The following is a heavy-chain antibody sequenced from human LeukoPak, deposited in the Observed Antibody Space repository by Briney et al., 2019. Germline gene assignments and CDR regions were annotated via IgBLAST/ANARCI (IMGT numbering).Heavy chain of an antibody. D-gene: IGHD3-22*01. CDR3: ARAYYDSSGSTPGGDY. V-gene: IGHV5-51*01. CDR2: IYPGDSDT. Sequence: GESLKISCKGSGYSFTSYWIGWVRQMPGKGLEWMGIIYPGDSDTRYSPSFQGQVTISADKSISTAYLQWSSLKASDTAMYYCARAYYDSSGSTPGGDYWGQGTLVTVSS. J-gene: IGHJ4*02. CDR1: GYSFTSYW.